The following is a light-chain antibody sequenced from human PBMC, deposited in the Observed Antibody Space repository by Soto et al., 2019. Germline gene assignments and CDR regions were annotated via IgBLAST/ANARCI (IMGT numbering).Light chain of an antibody. Sequence: AIRMTQAPSSLSASTGDTVIITCRASQDISDYVAWYQHKPGRAPKLLIYGASTLQSGVPPRFSGSGSETEFMLTIIRLQSEDFATYYCQHYYSSYSLGQGTKVDIK. V-gene: IGKV1-8*01. CDR2: GAS. J-gene: IGKJ2*03. CDR1: QDISDY. CDR3: QHYYSSYS.